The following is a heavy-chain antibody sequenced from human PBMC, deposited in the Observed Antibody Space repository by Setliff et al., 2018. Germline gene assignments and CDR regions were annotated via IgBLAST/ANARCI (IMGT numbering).Heavy chain of an antibody. D-gene: IGHD4-4*01. V-gene: IGHV4-34*01. CDR1: GGSFSGYY. Sequence: SETLSLTCAVYGGSFSGYYWSWIRQPPGKGLEWIGEINHSGSTNYNPSLKSRVTISVDTSKNQFSLKLSSVTAADTAVYYCARAYSYYYYYMDVLGKGTTVTVSS. CDR2: INHSGST. CDR3: ARAYSYYYYYMDV. J-gene: IGHJ6*03.